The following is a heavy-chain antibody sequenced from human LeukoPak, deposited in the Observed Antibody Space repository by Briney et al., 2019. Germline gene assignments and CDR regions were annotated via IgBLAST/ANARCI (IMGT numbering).Heavy chain of an antibody. J-gene: IGHJ4*02. Sequence: PGGSLRLSCAASGFTFSSYSMNWVRQAPGKGLEWVSYISTSGNTVYYADSVKGRFTISRDNAENSLYLQMNSLRDEDTAVYYCARNAIWGQGTLVTVSS. D-gene: IGHD1-1*01. V-gene: IGHV3-48*02. CDR2: ISTSGNTV. CDR1: GFTFSSYS. CDR3: ARNAI.